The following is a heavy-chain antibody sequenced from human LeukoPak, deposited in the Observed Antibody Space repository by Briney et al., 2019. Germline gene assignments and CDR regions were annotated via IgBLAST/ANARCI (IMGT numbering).Heavy chain of an antibody. CDR3: ARDWAVAAARGPGY. Sequence: GGSLRLSCAASGFTFSSYAMHWVRQAPGKGLEWVAVISYDGSNKYYADSVKGRFTISRDNSKNTLYLQMNSLRAEDTAVYYCARDWAVAAARGPGYWGQGTLVTVSS. V-gene: IGHV3-30-3*01. CDR1: GFTFSSYA. J-gene: IGHJ4*02. CDR2: ISYDGSNK. D-gene: IGHD6-13*01.